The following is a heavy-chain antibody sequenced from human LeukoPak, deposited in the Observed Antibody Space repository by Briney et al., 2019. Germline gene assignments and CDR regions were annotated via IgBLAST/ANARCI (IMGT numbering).Heavy chain of an antibody. J-gene: IGHJ6*02. D-gene: IGHD2-8*01. CDR1: GGTFSSYA. CDR2: IIPIFGTA. Sequence: SVKVSCKASGGTFSSYAISWVRQAPGQGLEWMGGIIPIFGTANYAQKFQGRVTITADESTSTAYMELSSLRSEDTAVYYCARTDCTNGVCLYYYGMDVWGQGTAVTVSS. CDR3: ARTDCTNGVCLYYYGMDV. V-gene: IGHV1-69*13.